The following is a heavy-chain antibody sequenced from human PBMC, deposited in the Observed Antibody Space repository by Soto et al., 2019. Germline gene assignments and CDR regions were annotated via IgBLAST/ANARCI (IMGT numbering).Heavy chain of an antibody. CDR1: GGSVSSGNYY. CDR3: ARDHLGPGSSWSHYYYYGMDV. J-gene: IGHJ6*02. CDR2: IYYSGST. Sequence: QVQLQESGPGLVKPSETLSLTCTVSGGSVSSGNYYWSWIRQPPGKGLEWIGYIYYSGSTNYNPPRKSRVTISVDTSKNQFSLKLSSVTAADTAMYYCARDHLGPGSSWSHYYYYGMDVWGQGTTVTVSS. D-gene: IGHD6-13*01. V-gene: IGHV4-61*01.